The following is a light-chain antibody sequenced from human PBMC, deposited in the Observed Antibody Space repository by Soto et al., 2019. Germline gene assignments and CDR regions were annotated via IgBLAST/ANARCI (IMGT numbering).Light chain of an antibody. CDR1: QTISTY. V-gene: IGKV1-39*01. CDR2: AAS. J-gene: IGKJ1*01. CDR3: QQCYSTPRT. Sequence: DIQMTQSPSTLSASIGDRVTITCRASQTISTYLNWYQQKLGKAPTLLIYAASSLQSGVPSRFSAGGSGTDFTLTIIILQPEDFATYFCQQCYSTPRTFGQGTKVEIK.